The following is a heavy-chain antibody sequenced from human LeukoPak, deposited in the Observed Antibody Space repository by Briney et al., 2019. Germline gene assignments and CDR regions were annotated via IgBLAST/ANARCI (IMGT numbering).Heavy chain of an antibody. V-gene: IGHV3-11*04. CDR2: ISSSSSTI. CDR1: GGSFSGYY. CDR3: ARRTYYYDSSGSHS. J-gene: IGHJ4*02. Sequence: LSLTCAVYGGSFSGYYWSWIRQPPGKGLEWVSYISSSSSTIYYADSVKGRFTISRDNAKNSLYLQMNSLRAEDTAVYYCARRTYYYDSSGSHSWGQGTLVTVSS. D-gene: IGHD3-22*01.